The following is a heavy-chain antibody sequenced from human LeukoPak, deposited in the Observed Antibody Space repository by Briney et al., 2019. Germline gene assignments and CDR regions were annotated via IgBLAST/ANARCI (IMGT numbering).Heavy chain of an antibody. CDR3: ARSLITSGYAPQEFDS. D-gene: IGHD5-12*01. CDR1: GFTFSSYW. Sequence: GSLRLSCAASGFTFSSYWMSWVRQAPGKGLEWIVSIYSRGTNYYNPSLKSRVTISVDTSRNQVSLKMSSVTAADTAVYYCARSLITSGYAPQEFDSWGQGTLVTVSS. V-gene: IGHV4-39*01. CDR2: IYSRGTN. J-gene: IGHJ4*02.